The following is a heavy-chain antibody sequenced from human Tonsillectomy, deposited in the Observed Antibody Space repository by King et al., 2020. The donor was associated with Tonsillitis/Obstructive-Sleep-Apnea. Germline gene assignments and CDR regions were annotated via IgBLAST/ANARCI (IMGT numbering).Heavy chain of an antibody. D-gene: IGHD5-24*01. CDR2: INPNSGGT. CDR3: ATAREMAQGTTWHDF. Sequence: VQLVESGAEVKKPGASVKVSCKASGYTFTDYYLHWVRQAPGQGLEWMGRINPNSGGTHYAQNFQGRVTMTRDTSISTAYMELSGLRSDDTAVFYCATAREMAQGTTWHDFWGQGTLVTVSS. CDR1: GYTFTDYY. J-gene: IGHJ4*02. V-gene: IGHV1-2*06.